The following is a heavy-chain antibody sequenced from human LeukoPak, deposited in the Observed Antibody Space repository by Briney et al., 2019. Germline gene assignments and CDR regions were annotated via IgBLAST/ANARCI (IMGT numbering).Heavy chain of an antibody. CDR1: GFTFSSYA. D-gene: IGHD2-15*01. CDR3: ARSRFPFYCSGGSCYTGDYFDY. J-gene: IGHJ4*02. CDR2: ISGSGGST. V-gene: IGHV3-23*01. Sequence: GGSLRLSCAASGFTFSSYAMSWVRQAPGKGLEWVSAISGSGGSTYYADSVKGRFTISRDNSKNTLYLQMCSLRAEDMAVYYCARSRFPFYCSGGSCYTGDYFDYWGQGTLVTVSS.